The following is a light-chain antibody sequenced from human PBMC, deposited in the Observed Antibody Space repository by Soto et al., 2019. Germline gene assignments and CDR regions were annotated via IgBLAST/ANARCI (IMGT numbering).Light chain of an antibody. Sequence: EIVLTQSPGTLSLSPGERATLSCRASQSVSNNYLAWYQQKPGQAPRLLIYGASTRATGIPARFSGSGSGTEFTLTISSPQSEDFAVYYCQQYNNWPPTFGQGTKVDI. J-gene: IGKJ1*01. CDR2: GAS. CDR1: QSVSNN. V-gene: IGKV3-15*01. CDR3: QQYNNWPPT.